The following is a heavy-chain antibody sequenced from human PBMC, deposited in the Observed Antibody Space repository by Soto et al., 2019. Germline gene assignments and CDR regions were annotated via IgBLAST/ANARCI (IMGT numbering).Heavy chain of an antibody. D-gene: IGHD3-9*01. CDR2: IYSGGST. Sequence: PGGSLRLSCAASGFTVSSNYMSWVRQAPGKGLEWVSVIYSGGSTYYADSVKGRFTISRDNSKNTLYLQMNSLRAEDTAVYYCARESPSGRRYFDWQYFDYWGQGTLVTVSS. J-gene: IGHJ4*02. CDR3: ARESPSGRRYFDWQYFDY. V-gene: IGHV3-53*01. CDR1: GFTVSSNY.